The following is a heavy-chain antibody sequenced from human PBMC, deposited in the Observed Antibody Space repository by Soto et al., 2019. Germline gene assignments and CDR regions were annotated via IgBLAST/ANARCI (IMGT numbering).Heavy chain of an antibody. Sequence: GGSLRLSCADSGLTFSTSGMHGVRQAPGKGLEWVAVISYDGSNKYYRDSVKGRFTISRDNSKNTLYLQMNSLRLEDTAVYYCAKVARTPAMVTPPSLFGLGGWGQGTKVTV. J-gene: IGHJ6*02. D-gene: IGHD5-18*01. CDR1: GLTFSTSG. V-gene: IGHV3-30*18. CDR2: ISYDGSNK. CDR3: AKVARTPAMVTPPSLFGLGG.